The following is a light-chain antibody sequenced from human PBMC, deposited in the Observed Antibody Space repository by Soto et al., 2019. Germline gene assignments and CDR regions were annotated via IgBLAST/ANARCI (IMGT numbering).Light chain of an antibody. J-gene: IGKJ5*01. V-gene: IGKV3-11*01. CDR3: QQRSNWPPMIT. CDR1: QSVSSY. Sequence: EIVFTQSPATPSLSPGEKAPPSSRASQSVSSYLAWYQQKPGQAPRLLIYDASNRATGIPARFSGSGSGTDFTLTISSLEPEDFAVYYCQQRSNWPPMITFGQGTRLEIK. CDR2: DAS.